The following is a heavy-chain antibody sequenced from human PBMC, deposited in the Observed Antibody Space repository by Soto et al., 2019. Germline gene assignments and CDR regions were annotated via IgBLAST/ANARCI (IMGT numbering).Heavy chain of an antibody. J-gene: IGHJ6*02. D-gene: IGHD5-12*01. CDR2: ISYDGSNK. CDR3: ARDYYRFNSGYGFSMDV. CDR1: GFTFSSYA. Sequence: QVQLVESGGGVVQPGRSLRLSCAASGFTFSSYAMHWVRQAPVKGLEWVAVISYDGSNKYYADSVKGRFTISRDNSKTTLYLQMNSLRVEDTAVYYCARDYYRFNSGYGFSMDVWGQGTTVTVSS. V-gene: IGHV3-30-3*01.